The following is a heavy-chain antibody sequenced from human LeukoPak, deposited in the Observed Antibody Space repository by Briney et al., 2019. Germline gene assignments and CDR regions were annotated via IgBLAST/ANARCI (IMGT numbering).Heavy chain of an antibody. CDR3: AGDYGEYYYGMDV. J-gene: IGHJ6*02. CDR1: GFTFSSYG. V-gene: IGHV3-33*01. CDR2: IWYDGSNK. D-gene: IGHD4-17*01. Sequence: GGSLRLSCSASGFTFSSYGMHWVRQALGKGLEWVAVIWYDGSNKYYADSVKGRFTISRDNSKNTLYLQMNSLRAEDTAVYYCAGDYGEYYYGMDVWGQGTTVTVSS.